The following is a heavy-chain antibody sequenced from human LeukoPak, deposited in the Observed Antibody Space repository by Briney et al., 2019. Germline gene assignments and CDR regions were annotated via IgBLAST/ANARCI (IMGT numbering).Heavy chain of an antibody. CDR1: GFTFSNYG. D-gene: IGHD4-17*01. Sequence: PGGSLRLSCAASGFTFSNYGMHWVRQAPGKGLEWVAVISYDGSNKYYADSVKGRFTISRDNSKNTLYLQMNSLRAEDTAVYYCAKAPHGLMDVWGKGTTVTISS. V-gene: IGHV3-30*19. CDR3: AKAPHGLMDV. J-gene: IGHJ6*03. CDR2: ISYDGSNK.